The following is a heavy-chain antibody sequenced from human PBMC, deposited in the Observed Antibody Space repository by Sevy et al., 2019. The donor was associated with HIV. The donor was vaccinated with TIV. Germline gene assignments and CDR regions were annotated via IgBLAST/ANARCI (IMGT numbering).Heavy chain of an antibody. D-gene: IGHD1-7*01. V-gene: IGHV3-7*01. CDR1: GFTFSKYW. CDR2: IKQDAGQK. Sequence: GGSLRLSCAASGFTFSKYWMGWVRHAPGKGLEWVANIKQDAGQKYYVDSVKGRFTISRDNAKNSLFLQMNILRAEDKAVYFCARDDGNYYFPYWGQGTLVTVSS. J-gene: IGHJ4*02. CDR3: ARDDGNYYFPY.